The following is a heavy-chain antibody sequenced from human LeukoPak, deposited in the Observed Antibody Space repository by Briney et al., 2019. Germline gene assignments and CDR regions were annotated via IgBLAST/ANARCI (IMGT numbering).Heavy chain of an antibody. CDR3: AKAGPYYFDY. V-gene: IGHV3-23*01. Sequence: PGGSLRLSCVASGFTFSTYSMSWVRQAPGKGLEWVSGISPTGGATYCADSVKGRFTISRDNSKNTLFLQMNSLRAEDTAVHYCAKAGPYYFDYWGQGTLVTVSS. CDR1: GFTFSTYS. CDR2: ISPTGGAT. J-gene: IGHJ4*02.